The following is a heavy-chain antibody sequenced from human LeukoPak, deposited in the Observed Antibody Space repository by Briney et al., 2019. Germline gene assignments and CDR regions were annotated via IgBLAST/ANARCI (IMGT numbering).Heavy chain of an antibody. V-gene: IGHV3-23*01. Sequence: GGSLRLSCAASGFTFSNYAMSWVRQAPGKGLEWVSAIGTGSSSTYYADSVKGRFTISRDNSKNTVYLQMTNLRAEDTALYYCAKRTYCDSDCYFDFWGQGTLVTVSS. J-gene: IGHJ4*02. D-gene: IGHD2-21*02. CDR1: GFTFSNYA. CDR2: IGTGSSST. CDR3: AKRTYCDSDCYFDF.